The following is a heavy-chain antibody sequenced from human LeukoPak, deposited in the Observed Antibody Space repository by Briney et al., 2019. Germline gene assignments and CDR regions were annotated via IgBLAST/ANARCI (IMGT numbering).Heavy chain of an antibody. CDR1: GGTFSSYA. Sequence: AAVKVCCKASGGTFSSYAISWVRQAPGQGLEWMGGIIPSFGTANYAQKFQGRVTITADESTSTAYMELSSLRSEDTAVYYCASSSPDHYYYYYGMDVWGKGTTVTVSS. V-gene: IGHV1-69*13. CDR3: ASSSPDHYYYYYGMDV. D-gene: IGHD6-6*01. J-gene: IGHJ6*04. CDR2: IIPSFGTA.